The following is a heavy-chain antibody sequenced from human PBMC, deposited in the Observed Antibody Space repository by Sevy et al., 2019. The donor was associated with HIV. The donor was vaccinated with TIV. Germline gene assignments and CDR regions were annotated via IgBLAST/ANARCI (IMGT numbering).Heavy chain of an antibody. Sequence: GGSLRLSCAASGFTFSSYGMHWVRQAPGKGLEWVAVISYDGSNKYYADSVKGRFTISRDNSKNTLYLQMNSLRAEDTAVYYCAKDLLESGGWYGGGYYYYGMDVWGQGTTVTVSS. CDR1: GFTFSSYG. D-gene: IGHD6-19*01. CDR2: ISYDGSNK. V-gene: IGHV3-30*18. J-gene: IGHJ6*02. CDR3: AKDLLESGGWYGGGYYYYGMDV.